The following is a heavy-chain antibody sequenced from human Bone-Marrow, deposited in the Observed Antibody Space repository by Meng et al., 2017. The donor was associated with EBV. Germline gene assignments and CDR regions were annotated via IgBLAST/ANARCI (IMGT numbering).Heavy chain of an antibody. CDR2: IYYSGST. Sequence: QVQLRESGPGLVKPSETLSLTCTVSGGSVSSGSYYWSWIRQPPGKGLEWIGYIYYSGSTNYNPSLKSRVTISVDTSKNQFSLKLSSVTAADTAVYYCARGSIVGVNWFDPWGQGTLVTVSS. D-gene: IGHD2-21*01. V-gene: IGHV4-61*01. CDR1: GGSVSSGSYY. J-gene: IGHJ5*02. CDR3: ARGSIVGVNWFDP.